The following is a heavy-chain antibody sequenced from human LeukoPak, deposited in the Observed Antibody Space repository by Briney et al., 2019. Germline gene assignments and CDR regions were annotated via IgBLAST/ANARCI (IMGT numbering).Heavy chain of an antibody. CDR3: ARGDPYQLLLGNWIDP. Sequence: ASVKVSCKASGYIFTNYGITWVRQAPGQGLEWMGWINAHNGDTNYAQTLQGRVTLTTDTSTSTVYMELRTLRSDDTVVYYCARGDPYQLLLGNWIDPWGQGTLVTVSS. CDR2: INAHNGDT. CDR1: GYIFTNYG. D-gene: IGHD2-2*01. J-gene: IGHJ5*02. V-gene: IGHV1-18*01.